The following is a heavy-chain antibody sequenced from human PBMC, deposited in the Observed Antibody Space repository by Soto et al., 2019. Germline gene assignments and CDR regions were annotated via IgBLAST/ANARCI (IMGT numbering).Heavy chain of an antibody. D-gene: IGHD2-15*01. Sequence: QVQLVQSGAEVKKPGASVKVSCKASGYTFTSYGISWVRQAPGQGLEWMGWISAYNGNTNYAQKLQGKVTMTTDTSTSTAYMELRSRRSDDTAVYYCARRLGYCSGGSCYYYYGMDVWGQGTTVAVSS. V-gene: IGHV1-18*01. J-gene: IGHJ6*02. CDR3: ARRLGYCSGGSCYYYYGMDV. CDR1: GYTFTSYG. CDR2: ISAYNGNT.